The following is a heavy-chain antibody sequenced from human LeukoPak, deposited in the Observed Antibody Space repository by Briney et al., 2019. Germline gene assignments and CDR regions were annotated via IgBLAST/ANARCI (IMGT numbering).Heavy chain of an antibody. V-gene: IGHV3-7*01. CDR1: GFTFNSYW. Sequence: GGSLRLSCAASGFTFNSYWMTWVRQAPGKGLEWVASINQDGSQKYYVESLKGRFTISRDNSKNTLYLQMNSLRAEDTAVYYCARDREYYYDSSGHDDAFDIWGQGTMVTVSS. D-gene: IGHD3-22*01. CDR2: INQDGSQK. CDR3: ARDREYYYDSSGHDDAFDI. J-gene: IGHJ3*02.